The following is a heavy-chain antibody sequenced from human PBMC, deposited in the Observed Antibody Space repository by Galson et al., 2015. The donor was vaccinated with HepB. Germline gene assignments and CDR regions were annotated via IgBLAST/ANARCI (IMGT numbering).Heavy chain of an antibody. D-gene: IGHD2-2*02. J-gene: IGHJ6*03. V-gene: IGHV1-69-2*01. CDR1: GYTFTDYY. CDR3: ATGGPMGCSSTSCYKDGNYYYYYMDV. CDR2: VDPEDGET. Sequence: VKVSCKVSGYTFTDYYMHWVQQAPGKGLEWMGLVDPEDGETIYAEKFQGGVTITADTSTDTAYMELSSLRSEDTAVYYCATGGPMGCSSTSCYKDGNYYYYYMDVWGKGTTVTVSS.